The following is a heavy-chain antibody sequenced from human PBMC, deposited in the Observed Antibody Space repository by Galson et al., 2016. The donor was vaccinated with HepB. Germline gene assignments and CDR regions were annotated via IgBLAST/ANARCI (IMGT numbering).Heavy chain of an antibody. CDR2: IYYSGDA. Sequence: SETLSLTCTVSGGSMSNYYWSWIRQPPGKGLAWIAYIYYSGDANYNPSLRSRVTISVDTSKNHFSLKLTSVTAADTAVYYCARQPVGGYNFDYWGQGTLVTVAS. CDR1: GGSMSNYY. J-gene: IGHJ4*02. CDR3: ARQPVGGYNFDY. V-gene: IGHV4-59*01. D-gene: IGHD6-13*01.